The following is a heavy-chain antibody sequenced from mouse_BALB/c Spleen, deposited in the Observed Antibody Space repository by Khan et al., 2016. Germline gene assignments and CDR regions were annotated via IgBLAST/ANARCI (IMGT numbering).Heavy chain of an antibody. Sequence: LETAEPSVKISCKASGYSFTGYYMHWVKQSHGKSLEWFGYISCYNGATNYNQKFKGKDTFTVDTSSSTAYMQINSLTSEDSAVYYCARGDYDGYYAMDYWGQGTSVAVSS. V-gene: IGHV1S34*01. J-gene: IGHJ4*01. D-gene: IGHD2-4*01. CDR1: GYSFTGYY. CDR3: ARGDYDGYYAMDY. CDR2: ISCYNGAT.